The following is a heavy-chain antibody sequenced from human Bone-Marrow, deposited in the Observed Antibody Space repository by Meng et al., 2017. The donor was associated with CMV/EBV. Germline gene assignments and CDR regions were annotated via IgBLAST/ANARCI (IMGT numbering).Heavy chain of an antibody. Sequence: SVKVSCKASGGTFSSYAISWVRQAPGQGLEWMGGIIPIFGTANYAQKFQGRVTITTDESTSTAYMELSSLRSEDTAVYYCARGRNYYSNGEAFDPWGQGTLVTVPS. V-gene: IGHV1-69*05. D-gene: IGHD4-11*01. CDR3: ARGRNYYSNGEAFDP. CDR2: IIPIFGTA. J-gene: IGHJ5*02. CDR1: GGTFSSYA.